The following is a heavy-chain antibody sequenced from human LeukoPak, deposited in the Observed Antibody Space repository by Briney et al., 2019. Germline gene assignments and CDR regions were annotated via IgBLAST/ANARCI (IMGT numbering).Heavy chain of an antibody. J-gene: IGHJ5*02. CDR1: GFTFSSYA. Sequence: PGGSLRLSCAASGFTFSSYAMSWVRQAPGKGLEWVSAISGSGGSTYYADSVKGRFTISRDNSKNTLYLQMNSLRAEDTAVYYCARAPELTIFGGNWFDPWGQGTLVTVSS. D-gene: IGHD3-3*01. CDR3: ARAPELTIFGGNWFDP. V-gene: IGHV3-23*01. CDR2: ISGSGGST.